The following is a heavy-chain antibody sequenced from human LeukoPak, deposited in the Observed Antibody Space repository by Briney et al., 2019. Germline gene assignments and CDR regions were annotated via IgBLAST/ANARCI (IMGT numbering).Heavy chain of an antibody. CDR1: GFTFSSYA. Sequence: PGGSLRLSCAASGFTFSSYAMSWVRQAPGKGLEWVSAISGSGGNTYYADSVKGRFTISRDNSKNTLYLQMNSLRAEDTDVYYCATDHPIMRFGELWSWDYYYGMDVWGQGTTVTVSS. J-gene: IGHJ6*02. V-gene: IGHV3-23*01. CDR3: ATDHPIMRFGELWSWDYYYGMDV. D-gene: IGHD3-10*01. CDR2: ISGSGGNT.